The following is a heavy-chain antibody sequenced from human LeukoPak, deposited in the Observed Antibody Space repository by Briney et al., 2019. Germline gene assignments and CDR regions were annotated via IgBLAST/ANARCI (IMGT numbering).Heavy chain of an antibody. CDR3: AKGGRVVPAARYYFDY. V-gene: IGHV3-23*01. Sequence: GGSLRLSCAASGFTFSSYAMSWVRQAPGKGLEWVSAISGSGGSTYYADSVKGRFTISRDNSKNTLYLQMNSLRAEDTAVYYCAKGGRVVPAARYYFDYWGQGTLVTVSS. CDR1: GFTFSSYA. D-gene: IGHD2-2*01. CDR2: ISGSGGST. J-gene: IGHJ4*02.